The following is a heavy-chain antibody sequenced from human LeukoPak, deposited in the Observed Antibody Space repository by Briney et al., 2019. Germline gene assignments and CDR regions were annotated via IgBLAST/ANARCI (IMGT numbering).Heavy chain of an antibody. V-gene: IGHV3-23*01. J-gene: IGHJ4*02. D-gene: IGHD3-10*01. CDR2: LTRTGRTT. CDR3: AKDRPNFYEASGSYYKMKGDF. Sequence: GGSLRLSCAASGFTFNTHAMSWVRQAPEKGLECGSSLTRTGRTTYYADSVKGRFTISRDNLKNTVYLQMNSLRGEDTAIYYCAKDRPNFYEASGSYYKMKGDFWGQGTLVTVSS. CDR1: GFTFNTHA.